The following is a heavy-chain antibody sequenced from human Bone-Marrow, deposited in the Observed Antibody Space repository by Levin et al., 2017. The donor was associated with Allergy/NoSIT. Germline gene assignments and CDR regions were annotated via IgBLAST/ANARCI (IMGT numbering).Heavy chain of an antibody. CDR3: ASLNWNYPTGFDY. CDR2: IYYSGNT. D-gene: IGHD1-7*01. Sequence: SETLSLTCTVSGGSVSSGSYYWSWIRQPPGKGLDWIGYIYYSGNTNYNPSLKSRVTISVDTSKNQFSLKLSSVTAADPAVYYCASLNWNYPTGFDYWGQGTLVTVSS. CDR1: GGSVSSGSYY. J-gene: IGHJ4*02. V-gene: IGHV4-61*01.